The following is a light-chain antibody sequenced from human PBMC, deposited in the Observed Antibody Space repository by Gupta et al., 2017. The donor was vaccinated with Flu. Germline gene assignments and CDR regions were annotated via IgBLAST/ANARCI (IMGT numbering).Light chain of an antibody. CDR1: QDINYY. CDR3: QQFHDLPPT. V-gene: IGKV1-33*01. Sequence: ERVTITCQASQDINYYLNWYQQTPGKAPTLLIYDTSKLETGVPSRFSGSGSGTDFTLTISSLQPEDIAAYCQQFHDLPPTFGQATRRE. J-gene: IGKJ5*01. CDR2: DTS.